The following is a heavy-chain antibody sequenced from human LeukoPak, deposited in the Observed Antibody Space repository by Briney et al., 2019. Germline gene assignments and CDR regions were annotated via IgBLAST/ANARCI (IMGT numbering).Heavy chain of an antibody. J-gene: IGHJ4*02. CDR3: ARDSGSYVVY. D-gene: IGHD1-26*01. Sequence: SETLSLTCTVSGDSISSGSYYWSWIRQPAGKGLEWIGRTYTSGSTNYNPSLKSRVTISVDTSKNQFSLKLSSVTAADTAVYYCARDSGSYVVYWGQGTLVTVSS. CDR1: GDSISSGSYY. V-gene: IGHV4-61*02. CDR2: TYTSGST.